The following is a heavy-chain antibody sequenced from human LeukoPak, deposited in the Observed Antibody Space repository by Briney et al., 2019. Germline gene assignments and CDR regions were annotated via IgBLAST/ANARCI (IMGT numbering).Heavy chain of an antibody. Sequence: SETLSLTCTVSGDSISSYYWSWVRQPAGRGLEWLGRIYTRGRTNYNPSHKSRVTMSVDTSKNQFSLKLSSVTAADTAVYYCARVSRVTKSTIFGVVTTTYYYYMDVWGKGTTVTVSS. D-gene: IGHD3-3*01. J-gene: IGHJ6*03. CDR2: IYTRGRT. V-gene: IGHV4-4*07. CDR3: ARVSRVTKSTIFGVVTTTYYYYMDV. CDR1: GDSISSYY.